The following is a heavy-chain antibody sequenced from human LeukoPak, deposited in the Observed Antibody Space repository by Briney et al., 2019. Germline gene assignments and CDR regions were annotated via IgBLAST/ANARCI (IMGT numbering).Heavy chain of an antibody. V-gene: IGHV3-23*01. Sequence: PGGSLRLSCAASGFTFSSYAMSWVRQAPGKGLEWVSAISGSGGSTYYADSVKGRFTISRDNSKNTLYLQMNSLRAEDTAVYYCARGHNYYDSSGYYYYYYYMDVWGKGTTVTVSS. CDR1: GFTFSSYA. CDR3: ARGHNYYDSSGYYYYYYYMDV. D-gene: IGHD3-22*01. CDR2: ISGSGGST. J-gene: IGHJ6*03.